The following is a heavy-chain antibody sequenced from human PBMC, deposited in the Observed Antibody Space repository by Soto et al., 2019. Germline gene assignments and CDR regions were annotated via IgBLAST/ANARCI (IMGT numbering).Heavy chain of an antibody. V-gene: IGHV3-23*01. CDR3: AKGSSTSRPYYFDY. CDR2: ITGTGADT. CDR1: GFTFSDYA. Sequence: GGSQRLSYAASGFTFSDYAVSWVRQAPGKGLEWFSAITGTGADTYHADSVKARFTISRDNSKNTLFLQMNSLRAEDTAIYYCAKGSSTSRPYYFDYWGRGTLVTVSS. D-gene: IGHD2-2*01. J-gene: IGHJ4*02.